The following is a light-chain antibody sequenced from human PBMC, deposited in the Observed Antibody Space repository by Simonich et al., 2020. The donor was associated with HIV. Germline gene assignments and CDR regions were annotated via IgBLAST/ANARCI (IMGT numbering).Light chain of an antibody. Sequence: QSALTQPPSASGSPGQSVTISCTGTSSAVGLYNYVSWYQQHPGKAPKLMIYEVNKRPSGVPDRFSGSKSGSTASLTVSGLQAEDEPDYYCSSYAGSNNFVFGTGTKVTVL. CDR2: EVN. V-gene: IGLV2-8*01. J-gene: IGLJ1*01. CDR1: SSAVGLYNY. CDR3: SSYAGSNNFV.